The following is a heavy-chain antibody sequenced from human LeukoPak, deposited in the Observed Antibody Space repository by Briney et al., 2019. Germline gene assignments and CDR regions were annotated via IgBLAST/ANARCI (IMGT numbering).Heavy chain of an antibody. J-gene: IGHJ5*02. V-gene: IGHV3-21*01. CDR3: ARDLGVVITPWFDP. Sequence: GGSMRLSCAASGFTFSSYSMNWVRQAPGKGLEWVSSISSSSSYIYYADSVKGRFTISRDNAKNSLYLQMNSLRAEDTAVYYCARDLGVVITPWFDPWGQGTLVTVSS. CDR1: GFTFSSYS. CDR2: ISSSSSYI. D-gene: IGHD3-3*01.